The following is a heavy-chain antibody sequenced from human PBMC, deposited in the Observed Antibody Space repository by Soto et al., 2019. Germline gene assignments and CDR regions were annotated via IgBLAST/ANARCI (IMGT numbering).Heavy chain of an antibody. CDR3: ARGLPVVVTAIPKNRFDP. V-gene: IGHV4-34*01. Sequence: SETLSLTCAVYGGTFSGYYWSWIRQPPGKGLEWIGEINHSGSTNYNPSLKSRVTISVDTSKNQFSLKLSSVTAADTAVYYCARGLPVVVTAIPKNRFDPWGQGTLVTVSS. D-gene: IGHD2-21*02. CDR2: INHSGST. J-gene: IGHJ5*02. CDR1: GGTFSGYY.